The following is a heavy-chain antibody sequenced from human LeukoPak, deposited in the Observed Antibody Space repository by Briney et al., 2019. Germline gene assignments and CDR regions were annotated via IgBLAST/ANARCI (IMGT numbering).Heavy chain of an antibody. J-gene: IGHJ5*02. D-gene: IGHD3-10*01. Sequence: PGGSLRLSCAASGFTFSNAWMSWVRQAPGKGLEWVGRIKSKTDGGTTDYAAPVKGRFTISRDDSKNTLYLQMNSLRAEDTAVYYCTIEGVHYPAFGVYNWFDPWGQGTLVTVSS. CDR1: GFTFSNAW. CDR2: IKSKTDGGTT. CDR3: TIEGVHYPAFGVYNWFDP. V-gene: IGHV3-15*01.